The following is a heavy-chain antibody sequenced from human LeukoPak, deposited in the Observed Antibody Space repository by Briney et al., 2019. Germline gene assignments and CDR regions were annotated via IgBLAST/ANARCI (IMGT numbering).Heavy chain of an antibody. CDR1: VATFSSYA. D-gene: IGHD6-19*01. V-gene: IGHV1-69*13. J-gene: IGHJ6*02. CDR2: IIPIFGTA. CDR3: ARDVTQWLVQNYYYYGMDV. Sequence: SVKVSCKASVATFSSYAISWVRQAPGQGLEWMGGIIPIFGTANYAQKFQGRVTITADESTSTAYMELSSLRSEDTAVYYCARDVTQWLVQNYYYYGMDVWGQGTTVTVSS.